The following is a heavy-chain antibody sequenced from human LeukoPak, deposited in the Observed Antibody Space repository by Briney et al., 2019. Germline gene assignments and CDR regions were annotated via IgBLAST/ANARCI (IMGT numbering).Heavy chain of an antibody. D-gene: IGHD5-12*01. CDR1: GYTFTSYD. V-gene: IGHV1-8*03. CDR3: ARGPHSGYDFDY. Sequence: ASVKVSCKASGYTFTSYDINWVRQATGQGLEWMGWMNPNSGNTGYAQKFQGRVTITRNTSISTAYMELSSLRSEDTAVYYCARGPHSGYDFDYWGQGTLVTVSS. J-gene: IGHJ4*02. CDR2: MNPNSGNT.